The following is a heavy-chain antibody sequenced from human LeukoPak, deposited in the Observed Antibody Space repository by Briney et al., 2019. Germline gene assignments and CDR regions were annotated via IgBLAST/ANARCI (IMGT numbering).Heavy chain of an antibody. CDR1: GFTLSNYG. V-gene: IGHV3-30*02. J-gene: IGHJ5*02. CDR3: AKDLIT. Sequence: PGGSLRLSCAASGFTLSNYGMHWVRQAAGRGLEWVAFIRFDGNNKYYADFMKGRFTISRDNSNNTLHLQTNGLTGDDTAVYLCAKDLITWGQGTLVTVSS. CDR2: IRFDGNNK.